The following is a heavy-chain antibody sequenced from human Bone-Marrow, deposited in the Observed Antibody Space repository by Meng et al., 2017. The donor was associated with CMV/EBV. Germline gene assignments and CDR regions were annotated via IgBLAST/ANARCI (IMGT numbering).Heavy chain of an antibody. V-gene: IGHV3-74*01. J-gene: IGHJ4*02. D-gene: IGHD1-26*01. CDR1: GFTFSSYW. CDR2: INRDGSST. Sequence: GESLKISCAASGFTFSSYWMHWVRQAPGKGLVWVSRINRDGSSTSYADSVKGRFTISRDNSKNTLYLQMNSLRSEDTAVYYCAKDGKPTKEGFDYWGQGTLVTVSS. CDR3: AKDGKPTKEGFDY.